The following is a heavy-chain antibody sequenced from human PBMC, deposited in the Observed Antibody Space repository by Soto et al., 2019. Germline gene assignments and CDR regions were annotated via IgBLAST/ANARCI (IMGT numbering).Heavy chain of an antibody. D-gene: IGHD3-10*01. Sequence: PSETLSLTCSFSGYSVNSGNYYWSWIRQPPGQGLEWIGCIYNSGSTRYNPSLKSRVTISVDPSKNHFSLRLSSVTAADTAVYYCARVRSGSYFIPFDYWGQGTLVTVSS. CDR3: ARVRSGSYFIPFDY. J-gene: IGHJ4*02. CDR2: IYNSGST. CDR1: GYSVNSGNYY. V-gene: IGHV4-61*03.